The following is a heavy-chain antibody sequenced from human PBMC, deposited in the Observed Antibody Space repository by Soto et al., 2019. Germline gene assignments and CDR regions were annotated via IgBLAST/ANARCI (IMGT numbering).Heavy chain of an antibody. D-gene: IGHD5-18*01. J-gene: IGHJ4*02. CDR3: AQATALDY. V-gene: IGHV3-23*01. CDR1: GFTFSSYA. CDR2: ISGSGGST. Sequence: GGSLKLSCAASGFTFSSYAMSWVRQAPGKGLEWVSAISGSGGSTYYADSVKGRFTISRDNSKNTQYLQMNRLRAEDTAVYYSAQATALDYWGQGTLVTVSS.